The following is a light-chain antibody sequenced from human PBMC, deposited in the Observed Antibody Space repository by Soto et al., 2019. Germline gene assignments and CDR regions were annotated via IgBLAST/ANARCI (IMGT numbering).Light chain of an antibody. CDR3: QQCYSSPRT. CDR1: QSISTY. Sequence: DIQMTQSPSTLFAGVGDRVTITCRASQSISTYLNCYQQKPGKAPTLLIYAASSLQSGVPSRFSGGGSGTDFTLTINTLQPEDFATYFCQQCYSSPRTFGQGTKVEIK. V-gene: IGKV1-39*01. J-gene: IGKJ1*01. CDR2: AAS.